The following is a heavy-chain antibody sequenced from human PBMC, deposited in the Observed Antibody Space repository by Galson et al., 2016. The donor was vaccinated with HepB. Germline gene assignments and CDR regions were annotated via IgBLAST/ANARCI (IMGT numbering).Heavy chain of an antibody. V-gene: IGHV4-59*05. CDR3: ASLRDGYNLNY. CDR2: IYYSGST. J-gene: IGHJ4*02. D-gene: IGHD5-24*01. CDR1: GDSIRSSF. Sequence: SETLSLTCTVSGDSIRSSFWSWLRQPPGKGLEWIGSIYYSGSTYYNPSLKSRVTISADTSKNQFSLKLSSVTAADTAVYFCASLRDGYNLNYWGQGTLVTVSS.